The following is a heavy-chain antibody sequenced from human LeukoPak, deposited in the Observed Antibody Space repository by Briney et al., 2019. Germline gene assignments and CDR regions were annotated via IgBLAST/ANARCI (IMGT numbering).Heavy chain of an antibody. J-gene: IGHJ4*02. Sequence: GESLKISCKGSGYSFTSYWIGWVRQMPGKGLKWMGIIYPGDSDTRYSPSFQGQVTISADKSISTAYLQWSSLKASDTAMYYCARHLTDSSGYDDYWGQGTLVTVSS. V-gene: IGHV5-51*01. CDR2: IYPGDSDT. CDR3: ARHLTDSSGYDDY. D-gene: IGHD3-22*01. CDR1: GYSFTSYW.